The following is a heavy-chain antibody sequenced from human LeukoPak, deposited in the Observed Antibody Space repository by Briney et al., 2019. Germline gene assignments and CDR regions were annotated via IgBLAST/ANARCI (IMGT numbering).Heavy chain of an antibody. Sequence: SETLSLTCAVHGGSFSGYYWSWIRQPPGKGLEWIGEINHSGSTNYNPSLKSRVTISVDTSKNQFSLKLSSVTAADTAVYYCARVDRAAAGTTTIDYWGQGTLVTVSS. CDR2: INHSGST. CDR1: GGSFSGYY. D-gene: IGHD6-13*01. V-gene: IGHV4-34*01. J-gene: IGHJ4*02. CDR3: ARVDRAAAGTTTIDY.